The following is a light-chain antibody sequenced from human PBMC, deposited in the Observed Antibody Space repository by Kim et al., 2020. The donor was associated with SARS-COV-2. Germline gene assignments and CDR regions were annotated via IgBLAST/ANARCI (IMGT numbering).Light chain of an antibody. CDR1: GSNIGNNY. V-gene: IGLV1-51*01. CDR2: DNN. J-gene: IGLJ2*01. CDR3: GAWDSSLDALV. Sequence: QSVLTQPPSVSAAPGQKVTISCSGSGSNIGNNYVSWYQQLPGTAPKLLIYDNNERPSGIPDRFSGSKSGTSATPGITGLQTGDEADYYCGAWDSSLDALVFGGGTQLTVL.